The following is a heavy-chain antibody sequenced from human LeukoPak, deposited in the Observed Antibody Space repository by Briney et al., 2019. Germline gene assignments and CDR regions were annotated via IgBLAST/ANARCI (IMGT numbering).Heavy chain of an antibody. J-gene: IGHJ4*02. D-gene: IGHD2-21*01. CDR2: IIPFLGTT. CDR1: GGVFTTYA. V-gene: IGHV1-69*11. Sequence: SVRVSCKASGGVFTTYAISWVRQAPGQGLEWMGSIIPFLGTTNYAQKFQGRVTITADEPTRTAYMELTYVRSDDTAVYYCTIIPNVILFTHYFEYWGQGTLVTVSS. CDR3: TIIPNVILFTHYFEY.